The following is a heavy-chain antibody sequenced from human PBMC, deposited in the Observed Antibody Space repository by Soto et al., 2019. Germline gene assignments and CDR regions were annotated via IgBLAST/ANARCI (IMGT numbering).Heavy chain of an antibody. CDR1: GFTFSTYV. D-gene: IGHD4-4*01. J-gene: IGHJ4*02. Sequence: EVKLLDSGGGLVQPGGSLRLSCAASGFTFSTYVMAWVRQAPGRGLEWVSGISASGSNGFYTDSVKGRFIISRDNSKNTLYLQLNSLRVDDTALYFCAKGDSDYYFDSLGQGTLVTVSS. CDR3: AKGDSDYYFDS. V-gene: IGHV3-23*01. CDR2: ISASGSNG.